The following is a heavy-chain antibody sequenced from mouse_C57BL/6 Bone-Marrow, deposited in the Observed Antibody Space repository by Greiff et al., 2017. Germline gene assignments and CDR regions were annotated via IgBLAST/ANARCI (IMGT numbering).Heavy chain of an antibody. Sequence: EVQLQESGPGLVKPSQSLSLTCSVTGYSITSGYYWNWIRQFPGNKLEWMGSISYDGSNNYNPYLKNRISITRDTSQNQFVLKLNSVTTEDTATYYCARVGNGYYDWVWFAYWGQGTLVTVSA. CDR2: ISYDGSN. CDR1: GYSITSGYY. D-gene: IGHD2-3*01. CDR3: ARVGNGYYDWVWFAY. J-gene: IGHJ3*01. V-gene: IGHV3-6*01.